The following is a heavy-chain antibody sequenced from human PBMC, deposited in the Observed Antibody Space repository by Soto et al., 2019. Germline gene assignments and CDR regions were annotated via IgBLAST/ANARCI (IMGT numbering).Heavy chain of an antibody. D-gene: IGHD3-3*01. V-gene: IGHV3-33*01. CDR3: ARAITIFGVVIRGYYGMDV. CDR2: IWYDGSNK. J-gene: IGHJ6*02. CDR1: GFTFSSYG. Sequence: GGSLRLSCAASGFTFSSYGMHWVRQAPGKGLEWVAVIWYDGSNKYYADSVKGRFTISRDNSKNTLYLQMNSLRAEDTAVYYCARAITIFGVVIRGYYGMDVWGQGTTVTVS.